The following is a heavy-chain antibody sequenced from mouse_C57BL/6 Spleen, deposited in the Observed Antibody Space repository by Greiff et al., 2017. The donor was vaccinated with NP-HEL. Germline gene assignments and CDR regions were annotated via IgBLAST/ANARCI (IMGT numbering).Heavy chain of an antibody. Sequence: VQLQQSGPELVKPGASVKISCKASGYTFTDYYMNWVKQSHGKSLEWIGDINPNNGGTSYNQKFKGKATLTVDKSSSTAYMELRSLTSEDSAVYYCARSWLLRYYYAMDYWGQGTSVTVSS. CDR1: GYTFTDYY. CDR2: INPNNGGT. V-gene: IGHV1-26*01. CDR3: ARSWLLRYYYAMDY. J-gene: IGHJ4*01. D-gene: IGHD1-1*01.